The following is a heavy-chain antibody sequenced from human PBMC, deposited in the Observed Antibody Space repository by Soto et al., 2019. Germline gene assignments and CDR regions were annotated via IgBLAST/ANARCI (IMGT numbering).Heavy chain of an antibody. CDR3: ARGDWLYYYYYGMDV. Sequence: QVQLQESGPGLVKPSQTLSLTCTVSGGSISSGDYYWSWIRQPPGKGLEWIGYIYYSGSTYYNPSLKSRVTISVDTSKNQFSLKLSSVTAADTAVYYCARGDWLYYYYYGMDVWGQGTTVTVSS. D-gene: IGHD2-21*02. CDR2: IYYSGST. J-gene: IGHJ6*02. CDR1: GGSISSGDYY. V-gene: IGHV4-30-4*01.